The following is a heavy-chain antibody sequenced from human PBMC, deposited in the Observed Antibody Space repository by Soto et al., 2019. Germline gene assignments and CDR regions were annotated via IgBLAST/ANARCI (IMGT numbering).Heavy chain of an antibody. CDR2: ISYDGSNK. CDR3: AGNRGDMDMDV. Sequence: PGGSLRLSCAASGFTFSSYGMHWVRQAPGKGLEWVAVISYDGSNKYYADSVKGRFTISRDNSKNTLYLQMNSLRAEDTAVYYCAGNRGDMDMDVWGQGTTVTVSS. V-gene: IGHV3-30*03. J-gene: IGHJ6*02. D-gene: IGHD3-10*01. CDR1: GFTFSSYG.